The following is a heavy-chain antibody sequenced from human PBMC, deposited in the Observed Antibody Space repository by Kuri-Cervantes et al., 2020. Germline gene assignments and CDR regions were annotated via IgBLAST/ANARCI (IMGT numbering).Heavy chain of an antibody. CDR2: ISGSGGST. CDR1: GFTFSSYW. J-gene: IGHJ4*02. CDR3: ARDLGATMRVMGY. Sequence: GESLKISCAASGFTFSSYWMSWVRQAPGKGLEWVSAISGSGGSTYYADSVKGRFTISRDNSKNTLYLQMNSLRAEDTAVYYCARDLGATMRVMGYWGQGTLVTVSS. D-gene: IGHD1-26*01. V-gene: IGHV3-23*01.